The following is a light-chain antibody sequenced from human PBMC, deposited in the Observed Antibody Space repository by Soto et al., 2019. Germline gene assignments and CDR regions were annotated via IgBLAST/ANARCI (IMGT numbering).Light chain of an antibody. CDR1: RSVTTF. CDR3: QQSHNWPRT. J-gene: IGKJ1*01. Sequence: EIVLTQSPGTLPLSPGDRATLSCRASRSVTTFLAWYQQRPGQAPRLLISEASNRAAGIPARFSGSGSGTDFTLTISSLEPEDFAVYYCQQSHNWPRTFGQGPKVEIQ. V-gene: IGKV3-11*01. CDR2: EAS.